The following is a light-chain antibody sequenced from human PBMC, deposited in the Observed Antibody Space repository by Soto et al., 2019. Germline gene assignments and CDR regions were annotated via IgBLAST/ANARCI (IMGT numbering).Light chain of an antibody. V-gene: IGLV2-8*01. Sequence: QSVLTQPPSASGSPGQSVTISCTGTSSDVGGYNFVSWYQQYPGKAPKLMIYEVSKRPSGVPDRFSGSKSGNTASLTVSGLQAEDEADYYCSSYAGTVLFGGGTQLTVL. CDR1: SSDVGGYNF. CDR2: EVS. J-gene: IGLJ2*01. CDR3: SSYAGTVL.